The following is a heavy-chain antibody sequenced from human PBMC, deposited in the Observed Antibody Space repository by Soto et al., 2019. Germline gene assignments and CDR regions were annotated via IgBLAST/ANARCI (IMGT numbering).Heavy chain of an antibody. CDR1: GFTFSSYA. V-gene: IGHV3-30-3*01. CDR3: ARDGGGVVVVAALSNYYYYYGMDV. D-gene: IGHD2-15*01. Sequence: PGGSLRLSCAASGFTFSSYAMHWVRQAPGKGLEWVAVISYDGSNKYYADSVKGRFTISRDNSKNTLYLQMNSLRAEDTAVYYCARDGGGVVVVAALSNYYYYYGMDVWGQGTTVTVSS. CDR2: ISYDGSNK. J-gene: IGHJ6*02.